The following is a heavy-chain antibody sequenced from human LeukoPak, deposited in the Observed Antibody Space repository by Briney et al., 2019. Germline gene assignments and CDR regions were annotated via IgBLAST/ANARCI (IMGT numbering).Heavy chain of an antibody. CDR1: GGSINSNNW. Sequence: SETLSLTCAVSGGSINSNNWWSWVRQPPGKGLEWIGNIFHGGSTTYNPSLKTRVTISLDKSRNQFSLKLSSVTAADTAVYYCARGAVRDILISYYDYWGQGTLITVSS. CDR3: ARGAVRDILISYYDY. V-gene: IGHV4-4*02. J-gene: IGHJ4*02. CDR2: IFHGGST. D-gene: IGHD3-9*01.